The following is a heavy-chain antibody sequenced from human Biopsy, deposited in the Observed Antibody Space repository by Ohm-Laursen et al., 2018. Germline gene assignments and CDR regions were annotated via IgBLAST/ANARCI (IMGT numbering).Heavy chain of an antibody. D-gene: IGHD5/OR15-5a*01. CDR3: AKDLSVYYYYGIDV. Sequence: SLRLSCTAPRFTFRTYGMHWVRLAPGKGLEWVAVISYDQITKHYADSVRGRFTISRDNSKNTLYLQVNSLRAEDTAVYYCAKDLSVYYYYGIDVWGQGTTVTVSS. CDR2: ISYDQITK. V-gene: IGHV3-30*18. CDR1: RFTFRTYG. J-gene: IGHJ6*02.